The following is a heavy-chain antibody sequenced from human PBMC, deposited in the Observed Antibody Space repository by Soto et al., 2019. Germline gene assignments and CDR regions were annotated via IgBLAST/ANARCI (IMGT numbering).Heavy chain of an antibody. D-gene: IGHD3-10*01. V-gene: IGHV4-31*03. CDR1: GGSISSGGYY. Sequence: QVQLQESGPGLVKPSQTLSLTCTVSGGSISSGGYYWSWIRQHPGKGLEWIGYIYYSGSTYYNPXLXSXLXXXXXXXXXQXSLXLSXVTAADTAVYYCARSINPWGQGTLVTVSS. CDR3: ARSINP. CDR2: IYYSGST. J-gene: IGHJ5*02.